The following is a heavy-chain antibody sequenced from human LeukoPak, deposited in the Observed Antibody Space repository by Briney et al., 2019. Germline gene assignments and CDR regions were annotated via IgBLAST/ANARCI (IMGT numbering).Heavy chain of an antibody. D-gene: IGHD3-22*01. CDR1: GYTSTSYC. Sequence: ASVKVSCKASGYTSTSYCMHWVRQAPGQGLEWMGIINPSGGSTSYAQKFQGRVTMTRDMSTSTVYMELSSLRSEDTAVYYCARAVQGLTYYDSSGSFDYWGQGTLVTVSS. V-gene: IGHV1-46*01. CDR3: ARAVQGLTYYDSSGSFDY. CDR2: INPSGGST. J-gene: IGHJ4*02.